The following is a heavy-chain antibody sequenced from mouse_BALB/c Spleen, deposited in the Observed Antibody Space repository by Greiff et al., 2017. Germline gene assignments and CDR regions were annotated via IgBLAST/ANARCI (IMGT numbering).Heavy chain of an antibody. J-gene: IGHJ1*01. CDR2: ISYSGST. Sequence: EVKLVESGPSLVKPSQTLSLTCSVTGDSITSGYWNWIRKFPGNKLEYMGYISYSGSTYYNPSLKSRISITRDTSKNQYYLQLNSVTTEDTATYYCARSSDGYYWYFDVWGAGTTVTVSS. CDR1: GDSITSGY. V-gene: IGHV3-8*02. CDR3: ARSSDGYYWYFDV. D-gene: IGHD2-3*01.